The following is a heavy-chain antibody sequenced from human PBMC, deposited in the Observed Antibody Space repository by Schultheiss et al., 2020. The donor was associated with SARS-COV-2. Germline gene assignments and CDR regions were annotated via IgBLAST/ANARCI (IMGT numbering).Heavy chain of an antibody. CDR1: GFSLSTRGMC. D-gene: IGHD6-6*01. V-gene: IGHV2-5*08. J-gene: IGHJ6*02. CDR2: IYWNDDK. CDR3: ARAFYSSSCSYYSVMNV. Sequence: QTLSLTCTFSGFSLSTRGMCVSWIRQPPGKALEWLALIYWNDDKRYSPSLKSRLTISKDTSKSQVVLTMTNMDPVDTATYYCARAFYSSSCSYYSVMNVWGQGATVTVSS.